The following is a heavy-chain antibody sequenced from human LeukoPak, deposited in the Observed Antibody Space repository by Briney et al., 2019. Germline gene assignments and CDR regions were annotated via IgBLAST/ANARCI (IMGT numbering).Heavy chain of an antibody. CDR2: IKQDGSEK. Sequence: PRGLRRLSCTVSGFTFSSYGKSWVREAPGKELEWVANIKQDGSEKYYVDSVKGRFTISRDNAKNSLYLQMNSLRAEDTAVYYCARDPDSGDYGVFDYWGQGTLVTVSS. V-gene: IGHV3-7*04. D-gene: IGHD4-17*01. CDR3: ARDPDSGDYGVFDY. CDR1: GFTFSSYG. J-gene: IGHJ4*02.